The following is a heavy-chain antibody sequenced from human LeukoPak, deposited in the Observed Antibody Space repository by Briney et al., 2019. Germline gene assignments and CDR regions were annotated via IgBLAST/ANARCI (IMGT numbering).Heavy chain of an antibody. V-gene: IGHV3-74*01. CDR2: INGDGSST. D-gene: IGHD2-2*01. CDR1: GFTFSSYW. Sequence: GGSLRLSSAAPGFTFSSYWMHWVRQAPGKGLVWVSRINGDGSSTNYADSVKGRFTISRDNAKSTLYLQMNSLRPEDTAMYYCARASGYCGTASCYAFDYWGQGTLVTASS. J-gene: IGHJ4*02. CDR3: ARASGYCGTASCYAFDY.